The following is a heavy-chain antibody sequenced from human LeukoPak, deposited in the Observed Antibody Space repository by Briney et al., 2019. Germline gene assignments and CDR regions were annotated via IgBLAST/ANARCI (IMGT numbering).Heavy chain of an antibody. V-gene: IGHV1-18*01. CDR3: ARRYCSSISCYPPTY. CDR1: GYTFTSYG. D-gene: IGHD2-2*01. J-gene: IGHJ4*02. CDR2: ISAYNGNT. Sequence: ASVKVSCKASGYTFTSYGISWVRQAPGQGLEWMGWISAYNGNTNYAQKLQGRVTMTTDTSTSTAYMELRSLRSDDTAVYYCARRYCSSISCYPPTYWGQGTLVTVSS.